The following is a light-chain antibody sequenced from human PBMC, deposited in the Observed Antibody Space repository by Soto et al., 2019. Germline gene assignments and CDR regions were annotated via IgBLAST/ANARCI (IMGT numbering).Light chain of an antibody. V-gene: IGKV3-15*01. Sequence: EIVMTQSPGTLSVSPGERATLSCRASQGVGSDLAWYQQKPGQAPSLLIYAASTRATAIPARFTGRGSGTEFTLTISSLKSEDFAVYFCQQYNNWPLYTFGQGTKLEI. CDR1: QGVGSD. CDR3: QQYNNWPLYT. J-gene: IGKJ2*01. CDR2: AAS.